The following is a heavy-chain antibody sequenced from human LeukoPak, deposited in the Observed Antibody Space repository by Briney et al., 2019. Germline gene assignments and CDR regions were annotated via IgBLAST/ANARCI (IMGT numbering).Heavy chain of an antibody. CDR3: AKDSVFHYGSGSLGFDY. Sequence: PGGSLRLSCAASGFTFDDYTMHWVRQAPGKGLEWVSLISWDGGSTYYADSVKGRFTISRDNSKNSLYLQMNSLRTEDTALYYCAKDSVFHYGSGSLGFDYWGQGTLVTVSS. D-gene: IGHD3-10*01. CDR1: GFTFDDYT. CDR2: ISWDGGST. V-gene: IGHV3-43*01. J-gene: IGHJ4*02.